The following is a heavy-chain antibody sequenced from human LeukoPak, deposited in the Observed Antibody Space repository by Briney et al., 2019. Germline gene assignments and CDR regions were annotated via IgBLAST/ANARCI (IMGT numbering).Heavy chain of an antibody. V-gene: IGHV3-13*01. CDR3: ARGALGVPYYYGMDV. CDR2: IGTAGDT. CDR1: GLTFSSHD. J-gene: IGHJ6*02. Sequence: GGSLRLSCAASGLTFSSHDMHWVRQATGKGLEWVSAIGTAGDTYYPGSVKGRFTISRENAKNSLYLQMNSLRAGDTAVYYCARGALGVPYYYGMDVWGQGTTVTVSS.